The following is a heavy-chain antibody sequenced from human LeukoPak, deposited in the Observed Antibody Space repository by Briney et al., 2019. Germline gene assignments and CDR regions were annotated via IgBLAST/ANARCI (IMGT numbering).Heavy chain of an antibody. J-gene: IGHJ4*02. CDR2: ISGSGDRT. CDR1: GLTFATSA. D-gene: IGHD6-13*01. V-gene: IGHV3-23*01. Sequence: GGSLRLSCAASGLTFATSAMSWVRQAPGKGLEWVSAISGSGDRTYYAASVKGRFTISRDSSRNTMYLQMNSLRAEDTAVYYCAKDIIIAAAGPAYFDYWGQGTLVTVSS. CDR3: AKDIIIAAAGPAYFDY.